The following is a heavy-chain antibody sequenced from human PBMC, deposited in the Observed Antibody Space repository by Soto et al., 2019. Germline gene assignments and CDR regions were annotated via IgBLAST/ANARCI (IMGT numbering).Heavy chain of an antibody. V-gene: IGHV3-15*07. J-gene: IGHJ4*01. CDR2: VKSKTDGGTT. CDR1: GFTFSNAW. Sequence: EVRLVEAGGGLVKPGGSLRLSCAASGFTFSNAWINWVRQAPGKGLEWVGRVKSKTDGGTTDFAAPVKGRFAISRDDSKNMVYLEMNRLKTEDTGIYYCTTVSYITSIIVRFDYWGHGTLVTVSS. D-gene: IGHD3-22*01. CDR3: TTVSYITSIIVRFDY.